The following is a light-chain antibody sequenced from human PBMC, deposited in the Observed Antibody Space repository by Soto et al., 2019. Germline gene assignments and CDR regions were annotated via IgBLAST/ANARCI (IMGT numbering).Light chain of an antibody. V-gene: IGKV3-20*01. Sequence: EIVLTQSPGTLSLSPGERATLSCRASQSVSSSYLAWYQQKPGQAPRLLIYGASSRATGIPDRFSGSGSGTDFTLTISRLXXEXXXXXYCQQYGSSLFTFGPGTKVXIK. CDR2: GAS. CDR1: QSVSSSY. J-gene: IGKJ3*01. CDR3: QQYGSSLFT.